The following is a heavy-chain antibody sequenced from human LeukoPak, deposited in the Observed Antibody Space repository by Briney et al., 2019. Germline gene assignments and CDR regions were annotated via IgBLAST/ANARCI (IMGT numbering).Heavy chain of an antibody. V-gene: IGHV1-2*02. D-gene: IGHD2-21*02. Sequence: ASVKVSCKASGYPLTAFSLHWVRQAPGQGLEWMGWINPNGGGTNYAQKFQGRVTMTTGTSISTAYMEMSRLTSDDTAVYYCARRVTAWTFDIWGQGTRVTVSA. J-gene: IGHJ3*02. CDR3: ARRVTAWTFDI. CDR2: INPNGGGT. CDR1: GYPLTAFS.